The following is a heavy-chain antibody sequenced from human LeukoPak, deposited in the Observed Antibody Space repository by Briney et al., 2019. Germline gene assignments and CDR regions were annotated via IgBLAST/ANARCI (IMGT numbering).Heavy chain of an antibody. V-gene: IGHV3-23*01. CDR1: GFTFSSYA. CDR3: ARDHNYAFDN. Sequence: GGSLRLSCAASGFTFSSYAMSWVRQAPGKGLEWVSAISSSGGSTYYADSVKGRFTISRDNSKNTLYLQMNSLRVEDTAVYYCARDHNYAFDNWGQGTLVSVSS. CDR2: ISSSGGST. J-gene: IGHJ4*02. D-gene: IGHD1-1*01.